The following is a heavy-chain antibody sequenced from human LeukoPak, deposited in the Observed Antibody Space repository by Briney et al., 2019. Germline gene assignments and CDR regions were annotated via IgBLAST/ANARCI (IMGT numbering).Heavy chain of an antibody. CDR3: ARPAFCTNAVCFSNYYYSMDV. D-gene: IGHD2-8*01. Sequence: GESLKISCKGSGCSFTSYWIGWVRQMPGKGLEWMGIIYPDDSDTKYSPSFQGQVTISADKSISTAYLQWSSLKASDTAMYYCARPAFCTNAVCFSNYYYSMDVWGRGTTVTVSS. CDR2: IYPDDSDT. CDR1: GCSFTSYW. J-gene: IGHJ6*03. V-gene: IGHV5-51*03.